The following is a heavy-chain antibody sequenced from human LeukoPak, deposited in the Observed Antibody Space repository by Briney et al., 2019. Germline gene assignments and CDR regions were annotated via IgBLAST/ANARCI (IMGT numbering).Heavy chain of an antibody. J-gene: IGHJ4*02. Sequence: ASVKVSCKASGYAFPHYGVQWVRQAPGQTLEWMGWINAGNGDDTKYSQKFQARLTITTDTSATTVYMELNSLRSEDTAVYYCARSGSNWSCDSWGQGTLVTVSS. CDR1: GYAFPHYG. CDR2: INAGNGDDT. V-gene: IGHV1-3*01. D-gene: IGHD6-13*01. CDR3: ARSGSNWSCDS.